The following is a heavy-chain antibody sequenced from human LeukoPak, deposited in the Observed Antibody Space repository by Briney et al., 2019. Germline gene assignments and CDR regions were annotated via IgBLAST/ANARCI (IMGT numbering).Heavy chain of an antibody. CDR1: GFTFSDYY. J-gene: IGHJ4*02. D-gene: IGHD1-26*01. CDR2: ISGSGGST. V-gene: IGHV3-23*01. CDR3: ARVRMGATYDY. Sequence: GGSLRLSCAASGFTFSDYYMSWIRQAPGKGLEWVSAISGSGGSTYYADSVKGRFTISRDNSKNTLYLQMNSLRAEDTAVYYCARVRMGATYDYWGQGTLVTVSS.